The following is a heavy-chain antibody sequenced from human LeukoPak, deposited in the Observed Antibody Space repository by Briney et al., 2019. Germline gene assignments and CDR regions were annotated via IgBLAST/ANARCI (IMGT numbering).Heavy chain of an antibody. CDR1: GYTFTSYG. D-gene: IGHD6-19*01. J-gene: IGHJ4*02. CDR3: ARIVAGTAFDY. Sequence: ASVKVSCKASGYTFTSYGISWVRQAPGQGLEWMRWISAYNGNTNYVQNLQGRVTMTTDTSTSTAYMELRSLRSDDTAVYYCARIVAGTAFDYWGQGTLVTVSS. CDR2: ISAYNGNT. V-gene: IGHV1-18*01.